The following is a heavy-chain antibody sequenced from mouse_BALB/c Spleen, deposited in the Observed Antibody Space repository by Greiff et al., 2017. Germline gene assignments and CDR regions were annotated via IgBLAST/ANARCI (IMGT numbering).Heavy chain of an antibody. J-gene: IGHJ3*02. Sequence: EVQLVESGGGLVKPGGSLQLSCAASGFTFSDYYMYWVRQTPEKRLEWVATISDGGSYTYYPDSVKGRFTISRDNAKNNLYLQMSRLKSEDTAMYYCARYHDGYGGQGTLVTVSA. CDR2: ISDGGSYT. CDR3: ARYHDGY. CDR1: GFTFSDYY. V-gene: IGHV5-4*02.